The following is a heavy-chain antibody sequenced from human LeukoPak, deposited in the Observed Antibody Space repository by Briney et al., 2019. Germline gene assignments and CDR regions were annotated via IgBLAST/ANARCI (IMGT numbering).Heavy chain of an antibody. V-gene: IGHV4-39*01. Sequence: SETLSLTCTVSGGSISSSSYYWGWIRQPPGKGLEWIVSIYYSGSTYYNPSLKSRVTISVDTSKNQFSLKLSSVTAADTAVYYCARHIPLYDSGGWFDPWGQGTLVTVSS. CDR2: IYYSGST. D-gene: IGHD3-3*01. CDR1: GGSISSSSYY. J-gene: IGHJ5*02. CDR3: ARHIPLYDSGGWFDP.